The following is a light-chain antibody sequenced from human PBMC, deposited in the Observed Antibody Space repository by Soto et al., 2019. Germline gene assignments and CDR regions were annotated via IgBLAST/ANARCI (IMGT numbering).Light chain of an antibody. CDR2: EVS. Sequence: QSVLTQPASVSGSPGQSITISCAGTSSDVGGFNFVSWYQHHPGKAPKLVIYEVSNRPSGGSTRFSGSKSGNTASLTISGLQAEDEAEYYCSSYRGGSHVVFGGGTQLTVL. CDR1: SSDVGGFNF. V-gene: IGLV2-14*01. CDR3: SSYRGGSHVV. J-gene: IGLJ2*01.